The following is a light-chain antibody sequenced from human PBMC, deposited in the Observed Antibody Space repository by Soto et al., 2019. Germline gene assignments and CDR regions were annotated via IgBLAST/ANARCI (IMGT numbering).Light chain of an antibody. Sequence: EIVMAQSPATLSVSPGERATLSCRASQSVSSSYLAWYQQKPGQAPRLLIFGASTRATGIPARFSGSGSGTEFTLTISSLQSEDFAVYYCQQYNKWPPITFGQGTRLEIK. J-gene: IGKJ5*01. CDR3: QQYNKWPPIT. CDR1: QSVSSSY. V-gene: IGKV3-15*01. CDR2: GAS.